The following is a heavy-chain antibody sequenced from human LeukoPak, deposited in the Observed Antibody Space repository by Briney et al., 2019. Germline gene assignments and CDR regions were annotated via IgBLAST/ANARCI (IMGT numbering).Heavy chain of an antibody. V-gene: IGHV3-74*01. CDR2: TNSDASTT. CDR3: TRGLPNFSFFDY. J-gene: IGHJ4*02. CDR1: GFTFSNYW. D-gene: IGHD4/OR15-4a*01. Sequence: GGSLRLSCAASGFTFSNYWMHWACQAPGKGLVWVSRTNSDASTTLYADSVQGRFSVSRDNAKNTLYLQMSSLRAEDTAVYYCTRGLPNFSFFDYWGQGILVTVSS.